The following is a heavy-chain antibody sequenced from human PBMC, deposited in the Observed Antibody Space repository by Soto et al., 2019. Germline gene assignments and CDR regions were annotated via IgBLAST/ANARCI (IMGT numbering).Heavy chain of an antibody. J-gene: IGHJ4*02. CDR2: ISYDGSNK. CDR3: ASSYDSSGYAQIDY. V-gene: IGHV3-30-3*01. D-gene: IGHD3-22*01. Sequence: PGGSLRLSCAASGFTFSSYAMHWVRQAPGKGLEWVAVISYDGSNKYYADSVKGRFTISRDNSKNTLYLQMNSLRAEDTAVYYCASSYDSSGYAQIDYWGQGTLVTVSS. CDR1: GFTFSSYA.